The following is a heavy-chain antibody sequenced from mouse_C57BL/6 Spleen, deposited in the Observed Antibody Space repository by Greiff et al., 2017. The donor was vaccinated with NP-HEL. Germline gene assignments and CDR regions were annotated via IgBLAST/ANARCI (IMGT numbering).Heavy chain of an antibody. V-gene: IGHV1-26*01. Sequence: VHLQPSGPELVMPGASVKLSCKASGYTFTDYYMHWVKQSPGQRLEWIGDINPNNGGTSYNQKFKGKATLPVDKSSSTAYMELRSLTSEDSAVYYCARGNGSSPWFAYWGQGTLVTVSA. D-gene: IGHD1-1*01. CDR3: ARGNGSSPWFAY. J-gene: IGHJ3*01. CDR1: GYTFTDYY. CDR2: INPNNGGT.